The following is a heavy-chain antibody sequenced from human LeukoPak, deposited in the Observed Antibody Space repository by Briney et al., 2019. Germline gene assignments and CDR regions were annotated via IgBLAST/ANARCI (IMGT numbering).Heavy chain of an antibody. CDR3: ARGGVLPNWFDP. V-gene: IGHV3-48*03. CDR1: GFTFSSYE. CDR2: ISSSGSTI. Sequence: GGSLRLSCAASGFTFSSYEMNWVRQAPGKGLEWVSYISSSGSTIYYADSVKGRFTISRDNAKNSLYLQVNSLRAEDTAVYYCARGGVLPNWFDPWGQGTLVTVSS. D-gene: IGHD3-10*01. J-gene: IGHJ5*02.